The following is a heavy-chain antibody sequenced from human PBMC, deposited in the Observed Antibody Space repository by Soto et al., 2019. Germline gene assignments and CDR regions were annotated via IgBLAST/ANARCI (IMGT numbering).Heavy chain of an antibody. V-gene: IGHV3-23*01. J-gene: IGHJ1*01. CDR1: GFTFSNYA. CDR3: ATDPGSWTEYCQH. Sequence: EVQLLESGGGLVQPGGSLRLSCAASGFTFSNYALSWVRQAPGKRLEWVSTVRGVGGATYYADSVKGRFTISRDDSKNTIYLQRNSLRAEDTAVYYCATDPGSWTEYCQHWGQGTLVTVSS. D-gene: IGHD6-13*01. CDR2: VRGVGGAT.